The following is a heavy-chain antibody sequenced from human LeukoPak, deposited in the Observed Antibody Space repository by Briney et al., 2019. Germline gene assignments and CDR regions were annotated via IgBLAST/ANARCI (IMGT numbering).Heavy chain of an antibody. V-gene: IGHV1-2*02. D-gene: IGHD6-6*01. J-gene: IGHJ4*02. Sequence: ASLKVSCKASGYTFTGYYMHWVRQAPGQGLEWMGWINPNSGGTNYAQKFQGRVTMTRDTSISTAYMELSRLRSDDTAVYYCARAYSSSSICVQYWGQGTLVTVSS. CDR3: ARAYSSSSICVQY. CDR1: GYTFTGYY. CDR2: INPNSGGT.